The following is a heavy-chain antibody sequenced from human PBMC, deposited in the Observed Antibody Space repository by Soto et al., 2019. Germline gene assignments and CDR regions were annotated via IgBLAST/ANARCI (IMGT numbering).Heavy chain of an antibody. D-gene: IGHD5-18*01. V-gene: IGHV1-69*01. J-gene: IGHJ3*01. CDR2: IIPVFGTA. Sequence: VKVSCKASGGTFSSYAISWVRQAPGQGLEWMGGIIPVFGTANYAQRFQGRVTITADESTSTAYMELSSLRSEDTAVYYCARSLIQLWPLVLWGQGTMVTVSS. CDR3: ARSLIQLWPLVL. CDR1: GGTFSSYA.